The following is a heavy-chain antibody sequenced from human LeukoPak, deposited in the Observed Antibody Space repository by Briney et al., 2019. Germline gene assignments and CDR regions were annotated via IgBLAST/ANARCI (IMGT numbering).Heavy chain of an antibody. J-gene: IGHJ6*03. V-gene: IGHV1-8*03. CDR2: MNPNSGNT. Sequence: ASVKVSCKASGYTFTSYDINWVRQATGQGLEWMGWMNPNSGNTGYAQKFQGRVTITRNTSISTAYMELSSLRSEDTAVYYCARGSVGIAHYYYYMDVWGKGTTVTVSS. CDR1: GYTFTSYD. CDR3: ARGSVGIAHYYYYMDV.